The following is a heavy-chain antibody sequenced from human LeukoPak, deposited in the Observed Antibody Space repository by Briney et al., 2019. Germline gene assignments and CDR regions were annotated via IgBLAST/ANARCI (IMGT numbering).Heavy chain of an antibody. V-gene: IGHV3-7*01. CDR2: IKQDGSEK. CDR3: ARDRLPHDY. Sequence: GGSLRLSCAASEFTFSSYWMSWVRQAPGKGLEWVANIKQDGSEKYYVDSVKGRFTISRDNAKNSLYLQMNSLRAEDTAVYYCARDRLPHDYWGQGTLVTVSS. CDR1: EFTFSSYW. J-gene: IGHJ4*02. D-gene: IGHD4-11*01.